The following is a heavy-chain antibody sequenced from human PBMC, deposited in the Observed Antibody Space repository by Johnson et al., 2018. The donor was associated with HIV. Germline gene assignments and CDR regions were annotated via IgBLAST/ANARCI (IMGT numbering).Heavy chain of an antibody. D-gene: IGHD3-3*02. V-gene: IGHV3-23*04. J-gene: IGHJ3*02. CDR1: GFTFSNYA. CDR2: ISDSGGNT. CDR3: ALGTHSFNI. Sequence: VQLVESGGGLVKPGESLRLSCAGSGFTFSNYAMSWVRQAPGKGLEWVSGISDSGGNTYYADSVKGRFTISRDNSKNTLYLQMNSLRGEDTAIYYCALGTHSFNIWGQGTMVTVSS.